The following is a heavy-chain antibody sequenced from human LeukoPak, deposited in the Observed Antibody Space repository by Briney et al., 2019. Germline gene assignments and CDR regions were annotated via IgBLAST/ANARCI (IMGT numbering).Heavy chain of an antibody. CDR3: ARGISRFRYPRYLNYFDY. D-gene: IGHD1-1*01. J-gene: IGHJ4*02. V-gene: IGHV4-34*01. CDR2: INHSGST. Sequence: SETLSLTCAVYGGSFSGYYWSWIRQPPGKGLEWSGEINHSGSTNYNPSLKSRVTISVDTSKNQFTLKLSSVTAADTAVYYCARGISRFRYPRYLNYFDYWGQGTLVTVSS. CDR1: GGSFSGYY.